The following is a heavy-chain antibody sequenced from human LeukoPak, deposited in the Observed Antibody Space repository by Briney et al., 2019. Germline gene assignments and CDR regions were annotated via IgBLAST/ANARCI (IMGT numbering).Heavy chain of an antibody. V-gene: IGHV4-59*01. Sequence: SETLSLTRTVSGGSISSYYWSWIRQPPGKGLEWIGYIYYSGSTNYNPSLKSRVTISVDTSKNQFSLKLSSVTAADTAVYYCARDRIAVAGTGAGKSHERVFDYWGQGTLVTVSS. CDR2: IYYSGST. J-gene: IGHJ4*02. CDR3: ARDRIAVAGTGAGKSHERVFDY. D-gene: IGHD6-19*01. CDR1: GGSISSYY.